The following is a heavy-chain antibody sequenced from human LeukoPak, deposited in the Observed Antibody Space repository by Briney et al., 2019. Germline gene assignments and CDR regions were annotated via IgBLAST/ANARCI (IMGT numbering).Heavy chain of an antibody. V-gene: IGHV3-33*01. Sequence: GGSLRLSCAASGFTFRSYGMHWVRQAPGKGLEWVAVIWYDGSNKYYADSVKGRFTVSRDNSKNTLYLQMNSLRAEDTAVYYCARGAGYNYPHYFDYWGQGTLVTVSS. J-gene: IGHJ4*02. CDR1: GFTFRSYG. CDR2: IWYDGSNK. CDR3: ARGAGYNYPHYFDY. D-gene: IGHD5-24*01.